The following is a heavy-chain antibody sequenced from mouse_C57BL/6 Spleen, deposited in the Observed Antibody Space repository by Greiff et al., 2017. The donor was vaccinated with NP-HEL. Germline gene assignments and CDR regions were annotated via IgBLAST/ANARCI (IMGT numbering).Heavy chain of an antibody. D-gene: IGHD6-1*01. CDR3: ARPLGEGDYFDY. J-gene: IGHJ2*01. CDR2: ISGGGGNT. Sequence: DVQLVESGGGLVKPGGSLKLSCAASGFTFSSYTMSWVRQTPEKRLEWVATISGGGGNTYYPDSVKGRFTISRDNAKNTLYLQMSSLRSEDTALYYCARPLGEGDYFDYWGQGTTLTVSS. V-gene: IGHV5-9*01. CDR1: GFTFSSYT.